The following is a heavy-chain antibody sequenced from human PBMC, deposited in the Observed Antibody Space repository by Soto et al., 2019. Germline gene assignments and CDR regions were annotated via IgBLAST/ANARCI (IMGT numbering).Heavy chain of an antibody. CDR2: IIPIFGTA. Sequence: SVKVSCKASGGTFGSYAISWVRQAPGQGLEWMGGIIPIFGTANYAQKFQGRVTITADKSTSTAYMELSSLRSEDTAVYYCASAGVANYYDSSGYWFDPWGQGTLVTVSS. D-gene: IGHD3-22*01. CDR3: ASAGVANYYDSSGYWFDP. J-gene: IGHJ5*02. V-gene: IGHV1-69*06. CDR1: GGTFGSYA.